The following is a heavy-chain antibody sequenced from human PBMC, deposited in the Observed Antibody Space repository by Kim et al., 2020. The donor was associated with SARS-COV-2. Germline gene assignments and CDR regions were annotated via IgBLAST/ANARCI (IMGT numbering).Heavy chain of an antibody. D-gene: IGHD3-10*01. V-gene: IGHV3-30*02. J-gene: IGHJ4*02. CDR1: GFTFNNYG. CDR2: IWFDGTNQ. CDR3: VRGESTVVAPGFDL. Sequence: GGSLRLSCAASGFTFNNYGMHWVRQAPGKGLEWVAFIWFDGTNQYSIDSVKGRFTLSRDNSENTVYLQMNSLRVEDTAKYFCVRGESTVVAPGFDLWGPGTVVTVSS.